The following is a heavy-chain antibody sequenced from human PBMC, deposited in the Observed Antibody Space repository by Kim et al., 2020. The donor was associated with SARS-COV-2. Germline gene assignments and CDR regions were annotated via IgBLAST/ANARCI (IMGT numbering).Heavy chain of an antibody. Sequence: SETLSLTCTVSGASISSSGYYWGWIRQPPGKGLEWIGSVYYTGSTYYNPSLKSRVTISVDASKNQFSLNLSSMTAADTAVYYCARHLRVTYIRFLGLFQFDCWGKGTLVTVSS. J-gene: IGHJ4*02. V-gene: IGHV4-39*01. CDR1: GASISSSGYY. CDR2: VYYTGST. D-gene: IGHD3-16*01. CDR3: ARHLRVTYIRFLGLFQFDC.